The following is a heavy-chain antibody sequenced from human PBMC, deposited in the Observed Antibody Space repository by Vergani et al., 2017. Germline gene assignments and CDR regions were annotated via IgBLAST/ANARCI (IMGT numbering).Heavy chain of an antibody. CDR1: GFTFSSYA. CDR2: ISGSGGST. CDR3: AKDRGVGYCSSTSCPKWGLRRGWFDP. D-gene: IGHD2-2*01. V-gene: IGHV3-23*01. J-gene: IGHJ5*02. Sequence: EVQLLESGGGLVQPGGSLRLSCAASGFTFSSYAMSWVRQAPGKGLEWVSAISGSGGSTYYADSVKGRFTISRDNSKNTLYLQMNSLRAEDTAVYYCAKDRGVGYCSSTSCPKWGLRRGWFDPWGQGTLVTVSS.